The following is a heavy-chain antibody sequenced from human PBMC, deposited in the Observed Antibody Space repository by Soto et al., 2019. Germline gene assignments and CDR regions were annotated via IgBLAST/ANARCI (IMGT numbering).Heavy chain of an antibody. V-gene: IGHV3-15*07. Sequence: EVQLVESGGGLVKPGGSLRLSCAASGFSFTNAGMNWVRQAPGKGLEWVGRIKMRTDDATKAYTAPVKDRFTISREDSKNTIYRQMNSLKAEDTAVYYGVTVGHSSGWGWSAFWGQGTLVTVSS. D-gene: IGHD6-19*01. CDR2: IKMRTDDATK. CDR3: VTVGHSSGWGWSAF. CDR1: GFSFTNAG. J-gene: IGHJ4*02.